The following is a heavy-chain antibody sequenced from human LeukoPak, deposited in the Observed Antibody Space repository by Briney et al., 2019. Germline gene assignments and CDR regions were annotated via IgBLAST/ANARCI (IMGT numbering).Heavy chain of an antibody. CDR2: MNPNSGNT. CDR3: ATACYTGGNDAFDI. CDR1: GYTFTSYD. Sequence: ASVKVSCKASGYTFTSYDINWVRQAPGQGLEWMGWMNPNSGNTGYAQKFQGRVTMTRNTSISTAYMELSSLRSEDTAVYYCATACYTGGNDAFDIWGQGTMVTVSS. D-gene: IGHD2-2*02. J-gene: IGHJ3*02. V-gene: IGHV1-8*01.